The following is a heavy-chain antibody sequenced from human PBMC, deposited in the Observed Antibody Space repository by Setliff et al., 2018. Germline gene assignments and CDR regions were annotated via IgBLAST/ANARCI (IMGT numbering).Heavy chain of an antibody. J-gene: IGHJ4*02. CDR3: ARARSGDYSDSTGYLDY. V-gene: IGHV4-4*08. CDR2: IYTSGST. D-gene: IGHD3-22*01. CDR1: GGSISNYY. Sequence: PSETLSLTCTVSGGSISNYYWTWIRQPPGKGLDWIGYIYTSGSTNYNPSLKSRVTISVDTSKNQFSLKPSSVSAADTAVYYCARARSGDYSDSTGYLDYWGQGTLVTVSA.